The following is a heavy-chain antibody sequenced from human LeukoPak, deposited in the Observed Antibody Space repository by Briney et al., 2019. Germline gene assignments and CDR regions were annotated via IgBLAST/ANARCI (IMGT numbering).Heavy chain of an antibody. CDR1: GFTFSSYG. D-gene: IGHD6-19*01. CDR2: IRYDGSNK. Sequence: GGSLRLSCAASGFTFSSYGMHWVRQAPGKGLEWVAFIRYDGSNKYYADSVKGRFTISRDNSKNTLYLQMNSLRAEGTAVYYCAKDYSSGWSPNFDYWGQGTLVTVSS. V-gene: IGHV3-30*02. CDR3: AKDYSSGWSPNFDY. J-gene: IGHJ4*02.